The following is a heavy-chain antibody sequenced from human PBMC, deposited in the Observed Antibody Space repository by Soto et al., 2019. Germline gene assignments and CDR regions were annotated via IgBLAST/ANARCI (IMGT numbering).Heavy chain of an antibody. CDR1: SDSISRNHW. Sequence: SENLSLTCAVSSDSISRNHWLTWVRQPPGKGLEWIGDIYHSGSVYYNPSLRSRVAISMDRSNNQFSLNLSSVTAADTAVYYCARVSFMTHYYYYHMDVWGKGTTVTVS. V-gene: IGHV4-4*02. D-gene: IGHD3-16*01. J-gene: IGHJ6*03. CDR2: IYHSGSV. CDR3: ARVSFMTHYYYYHMDV.